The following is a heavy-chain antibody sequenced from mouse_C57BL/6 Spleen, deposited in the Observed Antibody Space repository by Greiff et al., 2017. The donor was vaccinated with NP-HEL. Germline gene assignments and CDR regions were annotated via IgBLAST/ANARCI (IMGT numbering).Heavy chain of an antibody. CDR1: GFTFSDYY. V-gene: IGHV5-16*01. D-gene: IGHD3-3*01. Sequence: EVKLMESEGGLVQPGSSMKLSCTASGFTFSDYYMAWVRQVPEKGLEWVANINYDGSSTYYLDSLKSRFIISRDNAKNILYLQMSSLKSEDTATYYCARGALGFDYWGQGTTLTVSS. J-gene: IGHJ2*01. CDR2: INYDGSST. CDR3: ARGALGFDY.